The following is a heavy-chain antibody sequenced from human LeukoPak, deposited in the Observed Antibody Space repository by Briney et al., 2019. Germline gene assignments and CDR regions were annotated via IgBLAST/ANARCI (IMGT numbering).Heavy chain of an antibody. D-gene: IGHD6-13*01. CDR3: ARGGKQQLVRGGLRWFDP. J-gene: IGHJ5*02. Sequence: PSETLSLICAVYGGSFSGYYWSWIRQPPGKGLEWIGEINHSGSTNYNPSLKSRVTISVDTSKNQFSLKLSSVTAADTAVYYCARGGKQQLVRGGLRWFDPWGQGTLVTVSS. V-gene: IGHV4-34*01. CDR2: INHSGST. CDR1: GGSFSGYY.